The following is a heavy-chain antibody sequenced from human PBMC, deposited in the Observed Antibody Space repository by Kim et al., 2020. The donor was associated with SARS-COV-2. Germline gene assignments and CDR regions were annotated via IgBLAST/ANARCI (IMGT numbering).Heavy chain of an antibody. D-gene: IGHD3-16*01. CDR1: GGSITDYY. CDR2: MYYSATT. J-gene: IGHJ3*02. CDR3: ARVGGSLAPLSAFAI. Sequence: SETLSLTCSVSGGSITDYYWTWIRQPPGKGLEWIGFMYYSATTNYNPSLKSRVTISVDTSKNQFSLKLTSVTAADTALYYCARVGGSLAPLSAFAIWGQGTMVTLSS. V-gene: IGHV4-59*01.